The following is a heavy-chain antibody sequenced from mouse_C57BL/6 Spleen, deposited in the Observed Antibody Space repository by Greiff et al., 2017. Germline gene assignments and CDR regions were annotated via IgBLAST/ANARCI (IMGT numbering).Heavy chain of an antibody. CDR1: GFSFNTYA. CDR2: IRSKSNNYAT. D-gene: IGHD1-1*01. Sequence: EVKLVESGGGLVQPKGSLKLSCAASGFSFNTYAMNWVRQAPGKGLEWVARIRSKSNNYATYYADSVKDRFTISRDDSESMLYLQMNNLKTDDTAMYYCVRQWDGSSYYFDYWGQGTTLTVSS. V-gene: IGHV10-1*01. CDR3: VRQWDGSSYYFDY. J-gene: IGHJ2*01.